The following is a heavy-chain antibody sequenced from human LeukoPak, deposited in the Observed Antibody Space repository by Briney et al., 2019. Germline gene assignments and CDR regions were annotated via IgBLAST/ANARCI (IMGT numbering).Heavy chain of an antibody. J-gene: IGHJ4*02. V-gene: IGHV3-23*01. CDR1: GFTFSSYA. Sequence: GGSLRLSCAASGFTFSSYALSWVRQAPGKGLEWVSAISNSGGSIYYADSVKGRFTISRDNSKNTLYLQMNSLRAEDTAIYYCAKDRSRGVIGTFESWGQGTLVTVSS. CDR3: AKDRSRGVIGTFES. CDR2: ISNSGGSI. D-gene: IGHD3-10*01.